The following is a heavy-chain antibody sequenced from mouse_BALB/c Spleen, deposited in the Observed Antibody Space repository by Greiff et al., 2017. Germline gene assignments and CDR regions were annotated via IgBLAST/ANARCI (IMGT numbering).Heavy chain of an antibody. CDR3: ARDQYGNYGGWFAY. CDR2: ISDGGSYT. V-gene: IGHV5-4*02. J-gene: IGHJ3*01. D-gene: IGHD2-10*02. CDR1: GFTFSDYY. Sequence: EVMLVESGGGLVKPGGSLKLSCAASGFTFSDYYMYWVRQTPEKRLEWVATISDGGSYTYYPDSVKGRFTTSRDNAKNNLYLQMSSLKSEDTAMYYCARDQYGNYGGWFAYWGQGTLVTVSA.